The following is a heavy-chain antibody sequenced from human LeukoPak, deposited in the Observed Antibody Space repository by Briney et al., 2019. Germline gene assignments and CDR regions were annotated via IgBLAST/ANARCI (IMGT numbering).Heavy chain of an antibody. Sequence: GGSLRLSCAASGFTFSSYAMSWVRQAPGKGLAWVSTISVSGGITYYADSVKGRFTISRDNSKNTLYLQMTSLRAEDTAVYYCARDSSDYWGQGTLVTVSS. V-gene: IGHV3-23*01. J-gene: IGHJ4*02. CDR3: ARDSSDY. CDR1: GFTFSSYA. CDR2: ISVSGGIT.